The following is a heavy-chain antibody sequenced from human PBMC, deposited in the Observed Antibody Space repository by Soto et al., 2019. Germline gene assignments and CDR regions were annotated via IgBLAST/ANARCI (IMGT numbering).Heavy chain of an antibody. Sequence: PGGSLRLSCAASGFTFSSYDMHWVRQATGKGLEWVSAIGTAGDTYYPGSVKGRFTISRENAKNSLYLQMNSLRAGDTAVYYCARGRRHCTNGVCETGYYYYYGMDVWGQGTTVTVSS. D-gene: IGHD2-8*01. J-gene: IGHJ6*02. V-gene: IGHV3-13*01. CDR3: ARGRRHCTNGVCETGYYYYYGMDV. CDR2: IGTAGDT. CDR1: GFTFSSYD.